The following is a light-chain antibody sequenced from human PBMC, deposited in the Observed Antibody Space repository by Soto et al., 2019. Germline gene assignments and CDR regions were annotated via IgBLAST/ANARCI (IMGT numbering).Light chain of an antibody. CDR2: EAT. CDR3: TSYTITSPYV. CDR1: SSDIGRYNF. Sequence: QSALAQPRSVSGSPGQSVTISCTGTSSDIGRYNFVSWYQHHPGKAPKLIIYEATKRPSGVSYRFSGSKSGNTASLTISGLQAEDEADYYCTSYTITSPYVFXTGTKVTVL. J-gene: IGLJ1*01. V-gene: IGLV2-14*01.